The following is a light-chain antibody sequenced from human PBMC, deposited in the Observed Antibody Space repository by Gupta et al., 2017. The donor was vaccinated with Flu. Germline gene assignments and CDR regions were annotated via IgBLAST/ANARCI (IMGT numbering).Light chain of an antibody. J-gene: IGKJ1*01. CDR2: VAS. Sequence: SLGGWASFNCNAITPWGASQDIKNYLDWYQQKPGQPPKLLIYVASTRECGVPNRFSGRGSGTEFTLSINRRQAEDVAVYYCQQYYSTPWAIGQGTEVEIK. CDR3: QQYYSTPWA. V-gene: IGKV4-1*01. CDR1: TPWGASQDIKNY.